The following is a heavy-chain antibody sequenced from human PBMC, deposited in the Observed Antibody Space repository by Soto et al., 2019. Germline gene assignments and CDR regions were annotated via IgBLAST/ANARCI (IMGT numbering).Heavy chain of an antibody. CDR1: GFTFSTYV. D-gene: IGHD3-22*01. CDR2: ISGGGDRT. J-gene: IGHJ6*02. V-gene: IGHV3-23*01. Sequence: GGSLRLSCATSGFTFSTYVTSWVRQAPGQGLEWVSAISGGGDRTSYADSVKGRFTISRDNSKDTLYLQMTSLRAEDTAVYYCARVRLGSGTYYYDSSGYWSGMDVWGQGTTVTVSS. CDR3: ARVRLGSGTYYYDSSGYWSGMDV.